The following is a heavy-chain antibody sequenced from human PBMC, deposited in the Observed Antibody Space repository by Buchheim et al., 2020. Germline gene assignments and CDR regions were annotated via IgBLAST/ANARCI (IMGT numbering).Heavy chain of an antibody. CDR1: GFTFSTYS. D-gene: IGHD2-15*01. CDR2: ISHDGSNK. Sequence: QVQLVESGGGVVQPGRSLRLSCAASGFTFSTYSMHWVRQAPGKGLEWVAVISHDGSNKYYADSVKGRFTISRDNSKNTYLQMNSLRAEDTAVYYCARDYCSGGSCYFFDPWGQGTL. J-gene: IGHJ5*02. CDR3: ARDYCSGGSCYFFDP. V-gene: IGHV3-30-3*01.